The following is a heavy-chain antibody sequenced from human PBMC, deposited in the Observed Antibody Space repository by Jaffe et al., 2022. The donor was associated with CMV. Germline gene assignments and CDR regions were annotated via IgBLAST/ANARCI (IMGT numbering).Heavy chain of an antibody. V-gene: IGHV4-34*01. J-gene: IGHJ4*02. CDR3: ARATYIVVVPAAYYFDY. CDR2: INHSGST. D-gene: IGHD2-2*01. CDR1: GGSFSGYY. Sequence: QVQLQQWGAGLLKPSETLSLTCAVYGGSFSGYYWSWIRQPPGKGLEWIGEINHSGSTNYNPSLKSRVTISVDTSKNQFSLKLSSVTAADTAVYYCARATYIVVVPAAYYFDYWGQGTLVTVSS.